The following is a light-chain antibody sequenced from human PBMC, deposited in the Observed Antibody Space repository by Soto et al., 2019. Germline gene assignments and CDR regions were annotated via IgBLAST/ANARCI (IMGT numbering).Light chain of an antibody. CDR2: GAS. J-gene: IGKJ2*01. CDR1: QTVSSSH. CDR3: QHFGSAPPKYT. Sequence: EVVLTQSPGTLSLSPGERATLSCRASQTVSSSHLAWYQQKPGQAPRLLIYGASDRATDIPDRFSGSGSGTDFKLTISRLEPEDCAVDYGQHFGSAPPKYTFGQGTKLEIK. V-gene: IGKV3-20*01.